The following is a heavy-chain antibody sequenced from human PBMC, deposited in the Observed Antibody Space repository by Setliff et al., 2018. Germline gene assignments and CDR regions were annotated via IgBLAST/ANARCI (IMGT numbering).Heavy chain of an antibody. CDR2: ISNSGGVK. CDR1: VFFFRSYE. Sequence: PGGSLRLSCAASVFFFRSYEMNWVRQTPGKGLEWVSYISNSGGVKYYTDSVKGRFTFSRDNAKSSLYLQMNSPRAEDTAVYYCARDQGSYGYRAFDFWGQGTLVTVSS. D-gene: IGHD5-18*01. J-gene: IGHJ4*02. V-gene: IGHV3-48*03. CDR3: ARDQGSYGYRAFDF.